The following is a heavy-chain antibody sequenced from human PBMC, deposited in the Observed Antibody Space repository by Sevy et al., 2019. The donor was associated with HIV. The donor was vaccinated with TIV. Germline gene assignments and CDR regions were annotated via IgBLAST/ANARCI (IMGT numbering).Heavy chain of an antibody. V-gene: IGHV3-30*03. CDR3: ARLVSCGGDCYYLDS. J-gene: IGHJ4*02. Sequence: GGSLRLSCAASGFTFSNYDLHWVRQAPGKGLDWVAVISHDGRYKNYADSVKVRFTISRGNLRNTLFLQMDSLRPDDTAVYFCARLVSCGGDCYYLDSWGQGTLVTVSS. CDR2: ISHDGRYK. D-gene: IGHD2-21*02. CDR1: GFTFSNYD.